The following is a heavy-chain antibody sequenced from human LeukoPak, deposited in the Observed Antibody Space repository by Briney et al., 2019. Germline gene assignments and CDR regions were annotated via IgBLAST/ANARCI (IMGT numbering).Heavy chain of an antibody. D-gene: IGHD6-19*01. CDR2: TYQRSKWYN. CDR1: GDSVSINSAA. Sequence: SQTLSLTCAISGDSVSINSAAWNWIRQSPSRGLEWLGRTYQRSKWYNDYAVSVKSRIPINPDISKNQFSLQLNSVTPEDTAVYYCARSPSPYSSGWYFDYWGQGALVTVSS. V-gene: IGHV6-1*01. J-gene: IGHJ4*02. CDR3: ARSPSPYSSGWYFDY.